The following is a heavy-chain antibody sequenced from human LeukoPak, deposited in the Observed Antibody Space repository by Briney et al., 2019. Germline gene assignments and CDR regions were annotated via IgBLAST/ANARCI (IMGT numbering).Heavy chain of an antibody. CDR1: GCTFDDYG. CDR3: ARGIHLWSQVYFDI. Sequence: PGGSLRLSCAASGCTFDDYGMSWVRQAPGKGLEWVSGINWNGGSTGYADSVKGRFTISRDNAKNSLYLQMNSLRAEDTAVYYCARGIHLWSQVYFDIWGQGTMVTVSS. J-gene: IGHJ3*02. V-gene: IGHV3-20*04. CDR2: INWNGGST. D-gene: IGHD5-18*01.